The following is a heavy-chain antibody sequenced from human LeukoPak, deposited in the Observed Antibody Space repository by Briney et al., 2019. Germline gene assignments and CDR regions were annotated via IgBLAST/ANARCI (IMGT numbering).Heavy chain of an antibody. J-gene: IGHJ4*02. D-gene: IGHD5-12*01. CDR3: ARDHRGYGSFDY. V-gene: IGHV4-61*02. CDR2: IYTSGST. CDR1: GGSISSGSYY. Sequence: PSETLSLTCTVSGGSISSGSYYWSWIRQPAGKGLEWIGRIYTSGSTNYNPSLKSRVTISVDTSKNQFSLKLSSVTAADTAEYYCARDHRGYGSFDYWGQGTLVTVSS.